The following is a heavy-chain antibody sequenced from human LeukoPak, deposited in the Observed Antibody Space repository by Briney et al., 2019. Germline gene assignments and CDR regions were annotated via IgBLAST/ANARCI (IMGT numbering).Heavy chain of an antibody. V-gene: IGHV3-23*01. Sequence: GGSLRLSCAASGFTFNTYAMSWVRQAPGQELEGVSAISNSGGRTYYADSVKGPFTISKYNSKNTLYLQMNSLRAEHTARYLCAKDHTPWSVVFYLDSWGERALVTVSS. CDR3: AKDHTPWSVVFYLDS. CDR1: GFTFNTYA. CDR2: ISNSGGRT. D-gene: IGHD2-21*01. J-gene: IGHJ4*02.